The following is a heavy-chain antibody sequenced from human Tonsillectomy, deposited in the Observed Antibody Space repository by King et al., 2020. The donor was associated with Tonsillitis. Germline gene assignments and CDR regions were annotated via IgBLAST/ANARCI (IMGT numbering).Heavy chain of an antibody. CDR1: GFSLSTDEMR. J-gene: IGHJ5*02. CDR3: TRSQAGSNWFDP. Sequence: VTLKESGPALVKPTQTLTLTCTFSGFSLSTDEMRVSWVRQPPGKALEWLARMYWDDEKFYSTSLKTRLTISRDTSKNQVVLRMTNIDPGDTATYYCTRSQAGSNWFDPWGRGTLVTVSS. CDR2: MYWDDEK. V-gene: IGHV2-70*04.